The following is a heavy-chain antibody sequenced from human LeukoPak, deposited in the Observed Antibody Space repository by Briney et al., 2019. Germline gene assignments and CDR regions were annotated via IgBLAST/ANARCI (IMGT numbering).Heavy chain of an antibody. CDR1: GYTFTSYG. V-gene: IGHV1-18*01. J-gene: IGHJ5*02. D-gene: IGHD2-15*01. CDR3: ARVGYCSGGSCLANWFDP. CDR2: ISAYNGNT. Sequence: ASVRVSCTASGYTFTSYGISWVRQAPGQGLEWLCWISAYNGNTNYAQNLQGRVTMTTDTSTSTAYMEMRSLRSDDTAVYYCARVGYCSGGSCLANWFDPWGQGTLVTVSS.